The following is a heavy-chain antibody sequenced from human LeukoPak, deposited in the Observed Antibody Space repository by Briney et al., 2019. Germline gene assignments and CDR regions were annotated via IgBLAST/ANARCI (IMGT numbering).Heavy chain of an antibody. CDR3: ARDGGYCSGGSCYPEAFDI. CDR1: GGSISSYY. V-gene: IGHV4-59*01. D-gene: IGHD2-15*01. CDR2: IYYSGST. J-gene: IGHJ3*02. Sequence: PSETLSLTCTVSGGSISSYYWSWIRQPPGKGLEWIGYIYYSGSTNYNPSLKSRVTISVDTSKNQFSLKLSSVTAADTAVYYCARDGGYCSGGSCYPEAFDIWGQGTMVTVSS.